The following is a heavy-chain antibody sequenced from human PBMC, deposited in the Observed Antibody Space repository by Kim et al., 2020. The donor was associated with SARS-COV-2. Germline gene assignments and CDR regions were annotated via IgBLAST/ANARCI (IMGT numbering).Heavy chain of an antibody. CDR3: ARGGVRGVSMYYFDY. J-gene: IGHJ4*02. Sequence: DALKGPCTISSDNSKNSLYLQKNSLRAEDTAVYYCARGGVRGVSMYYFDYWGQGTLVTVSS. V-gene: IGHV3-11*04. D-gene: IGHD3-10*01.